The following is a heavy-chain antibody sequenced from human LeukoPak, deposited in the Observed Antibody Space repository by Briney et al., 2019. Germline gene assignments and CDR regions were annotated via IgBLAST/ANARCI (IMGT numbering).Heavy chain of an antibody. J-gene: IGHJ5*02. Sequence: ASVKVSCKASGGTFSSYAISWVRQATGQGLEWMGWMNPNSGNTGYAQKFQGRVTITRNTSISTAYMELSSLRSEDTAVYYCARDIGDVGYCSGGSCFWMWFDPWGQGTLVTVSS. D-gene: IGHD2-15*01. CDR2: MNPNSGNT. CDR3: ARDIGDVGYCSGGSCFWMWFDP. V-gene: IGHV1-8*03. CDR1: GGTFSSYA.